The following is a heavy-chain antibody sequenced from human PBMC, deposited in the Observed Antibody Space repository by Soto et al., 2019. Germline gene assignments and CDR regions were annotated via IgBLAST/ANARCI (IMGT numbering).Heavy chain of an antibody. Sequence: GGSLRLSCAASGFTFSSCAMGWVRQAPGKGLEWVSGISGSGGSTYYVDSVKGRFTISRDNSKNTLYLQMNNLRAEDTAVYYCAKDFGYNYGYDAFDIWGQGTMVTVSS. CDR3: AKDFGYNYGYDAFDI. CDR1: GFTFSSCA. D-gene: IGHD5-18*01. V-gene: IGHV3-23*01. CDR2: ISGSGGST. J-gene: IGHJ3*02.